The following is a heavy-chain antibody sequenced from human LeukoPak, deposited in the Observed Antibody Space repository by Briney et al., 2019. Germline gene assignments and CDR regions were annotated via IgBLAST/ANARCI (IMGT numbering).Heavy chain of an antibody. Sequence: SETLSLTCAVYGGSFSGYYWSWIRQPPGEGLEWIGEINHSGSTNYNPSLKSRVTISVDTSKNPFSLKLSSVTAADTAVYYCASRLTPPVEYYFDYWGQGTLVTVSS. J-gene: IGHJ4*02. CDR3: ASRLTPPVEYYFDY. D-gene: IGHD4/OR15-4a*01. CDR2: INHSGST. CDR1: GGSFSGYY. V-gene: IGHV4-34*01.